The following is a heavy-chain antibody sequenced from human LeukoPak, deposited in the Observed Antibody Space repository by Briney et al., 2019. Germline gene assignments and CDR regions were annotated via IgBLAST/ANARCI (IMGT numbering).Heavy chain of an antibody. V-gene: IGHV3-30*02. CDR3: AKDFYWAFDY. CDR1: GFTFSHYG. CDR2: IRYDESDK. D-gene: IGHD2-8*02. Sequence: GGSLRLSCAPSGFTFSHYGMHWVRQPPGRGLDWVAHIRYDESDKYYADSVKGRFTISRDISKNTVYLQMNSLRVEDTAVYYCAKDFYWAFDYWGQGNLVTVSS. J-gene: IGHJ4*02.